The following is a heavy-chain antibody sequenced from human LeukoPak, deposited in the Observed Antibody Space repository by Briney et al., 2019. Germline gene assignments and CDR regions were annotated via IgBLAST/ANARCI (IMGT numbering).Heavy chain of an antibody. V-gene: IGHV3-23*01. D-gene: IGHD5-12*01. Sequence: GGSLRLSCAASGFSFSTSPMSWVRQPPGQGLEWVSAMNNGPGATFYRDSVRGRFTISRDDSKSTLYLQMNSLRAEDTGTYYCAKTHYDLLDVWGQGTTVTVSS. J-gene: IGHJ6*02. CDR3: AKTHYDLLDV. CDR1: GFSFSTSP. CDR2: MNNGPGAT.